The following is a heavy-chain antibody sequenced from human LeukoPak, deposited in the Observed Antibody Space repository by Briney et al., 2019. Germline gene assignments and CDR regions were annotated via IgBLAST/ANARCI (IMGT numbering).Heavy chain of an antibody. J-gene: IGHJ4*02. CDR2: ISSSGSTI. D-gene: IGHD5-12*01. CDR3: ASLYSGYHYFDY. CDR1: GFTFSDYY. Sequence: GGSLRVSCAASGFTFSDYYMSWIRQAPGKGLEWVSYISSSGSTIYYADSVKGRFTISRDNAKNSLYLQMNSLRAEDTAVYYCASLYSGYHYFDYWGQGTLVTVSS. V-gene: IGHV3-11*01.